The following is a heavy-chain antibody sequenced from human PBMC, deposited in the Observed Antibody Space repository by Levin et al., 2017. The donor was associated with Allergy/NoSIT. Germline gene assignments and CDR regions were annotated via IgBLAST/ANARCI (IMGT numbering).Heavy chain of an antibody. J-gene: IGHJ3*02. D-gene: IGHD2-15*01. CDR1: GFTFDDYA. Sequence: SGGSLRLSCAASGFTFDDYAMHWVRQAPGKGLEWVSGISWNSGSIGYADSVKGRFTISRDNAKNSLYLQMNSLRAEDTALYYCAKDFDLGYCSGGSCYLEDAFDSWGQGTMVTVSS. CDR2: ISWNSGSI. V-gene: IGHV3-9*01. CDR3: AKDFDLGYCSGGSCYLEDAFDS.